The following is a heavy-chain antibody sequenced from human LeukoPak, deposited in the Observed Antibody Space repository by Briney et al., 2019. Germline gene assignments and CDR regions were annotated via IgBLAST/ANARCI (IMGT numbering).Heavy chain of an antibody. Sequence: PETLSLTCTVSGGSISSSSYYWGWIRQPPGKGLEWIGSIYHSGSTYYNPSLKSRVTISVDTSKNQFSLKLSSVTAADTAVYYCASFPYYDSSGRMGTAAFDIWGQGTMVTVSS. V-gene: IGHV4-39*07. CDR1: GGSISSSSYY. J-gene: IGHJ3*02. CDR2: IYHSGST. CDR3: ASFPYYDSSGRMGTAAFDI. D-gene: IGHD3-22*01.